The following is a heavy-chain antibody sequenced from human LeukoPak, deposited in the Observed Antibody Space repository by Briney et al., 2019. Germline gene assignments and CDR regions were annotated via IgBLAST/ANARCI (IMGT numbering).Heavy chain of an antibody. CDR3: ARDDYGDLQYFEN. CDR2: INPNDGGT. Sequence: ASVKVSCKASGYTFTKNFLHWVRQAPGQGLEWMGWINPNDGGTLYAQKFQGRVTMTTDTSIATAYMEMSTLTSDDTAVYYCARDDYGDLQYFENWGQGTLVTVPS. J-gene: IGHJ4*02. D-gene: IGHD4-17*01. V-gene: IGHV1-2*02. CDR1: GYTFTKNF.